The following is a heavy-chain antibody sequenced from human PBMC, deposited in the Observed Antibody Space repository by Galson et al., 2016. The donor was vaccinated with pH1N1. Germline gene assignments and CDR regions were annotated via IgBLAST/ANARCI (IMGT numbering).Heavy chain of an antibody. Sequence: SVKVSCKASGYTFTAYHLHWVRQAPGQGLEWVGRISPNSGGTLYAQDFHGRVTMTRDTSINTAYLEVNRLRSDDTAVYYCATLYSGSWFTAFDIWGQGTRVTVSS. CDR2: ISPNSGGT. CDR3: ATLYSGSWFTAFDI. D-gene: IGHD1-26*01. J-gene: IGHJ3*02. V-gene: IGHV1-2*06. CDR1: GYTFTAYH.